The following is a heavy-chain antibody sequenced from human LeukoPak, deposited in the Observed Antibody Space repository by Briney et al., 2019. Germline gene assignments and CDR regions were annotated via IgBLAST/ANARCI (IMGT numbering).Heavy chain of an antibody. CDR1: GYTFTGYY. D-gene: IGHD6-13*01. Sequence: ASVKVSCKASGYTFTGYYMHWVRQAPGQGLEWMGWINPNSGGTNYAQKFQGRVTMTRDTSISTAYMELSRLRSDDTAVYYCARAHRPEQQQWFFRAGRPYENRFDPWGQGTLVTVSS. J-gene: IGHJ5*02. CDR3: ARAHRPEQQQWFFRAGRPYENRFDP. CDR2: INPNSGGT. V-gene: IGHV1-2*02.